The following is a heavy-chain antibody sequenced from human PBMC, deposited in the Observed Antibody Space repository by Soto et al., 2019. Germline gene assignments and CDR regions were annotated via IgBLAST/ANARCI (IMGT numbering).Heavy chain of an antibody. Sequence: TLSLTCTVSGGSVSSGDYYWSWIRQPPGKGLEWIGYIYYSGSTYYNPSLKSRVTISVDTSKNQFSLKLSSVTAADTAVYYCARDLPVGYSGYDLTCFDYWGQGTLVTVSS. CDR2: IYYSGST. CDR3: ARDLPVGYSGYDLTCFDY. V-gene: IGHV4-30-4*01. J-gene: IGHJ4*02. D-gene: IGHD5-12*01. CDR1: GGSVSSGDYY.